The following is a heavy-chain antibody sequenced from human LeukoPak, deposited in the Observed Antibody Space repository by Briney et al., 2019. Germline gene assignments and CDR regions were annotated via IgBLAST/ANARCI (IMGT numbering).Heavy chain of an antibody. D-gene: IGHD3-16*01. CDR3: GIWGGGLFDY. CDR1: GFTCSSYG. J-gene: IGHJ4*02. CDR2: ISYDGSNK. Sequence: GRTLTLNCSAYGFTCSSYGWQWDGQGQGKGLKGLTVISYDGSNKSYADSVRGSFTISRDNSKNTLYLQMNSLRAEDTAVYYCGIWGGGLFDYWGQGTLVSVSS. V-gene: IGHV3-30*03.